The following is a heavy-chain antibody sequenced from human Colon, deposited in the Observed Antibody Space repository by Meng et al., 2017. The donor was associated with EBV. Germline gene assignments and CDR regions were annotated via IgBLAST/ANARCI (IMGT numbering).Heavy chain of an antibody. Sequence: QVHLEQWGVGLLKPSETLSLTCAVFGGSFRGNFWTWIRQSPGEVLESIGEIHHSGSTKYNPSLKNRVSISLDTSKKQFSLQLTSVTAADTAVYFCARDPAQEDFDTSGYMYDSWGPGTLVTVSS. V-gene: IGHV4-34*02. CDR2: IHHSGST. D-gene: IGHD3-22*01. CDR3: ARDPAQEDFDTSGYMYDS. CDR1: GGSFRGNF. J-gene: IGHJ5*01.